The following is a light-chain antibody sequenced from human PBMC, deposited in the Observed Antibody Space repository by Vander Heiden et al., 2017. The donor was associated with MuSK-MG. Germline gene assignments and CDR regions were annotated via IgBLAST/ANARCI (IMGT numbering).Light chain of an antibody. J-gene: IGKJ2*01. CDR1: QSISNW. CDR3: QQYNSDPYT. Sequence: IQITQSPSTLSASVGDRVAITRRATQSISNWLAWYQQKPGKAPKLLIYKASTLESGVPLRFSGSGSGTEFTLTISSLQPDDFATYYCQQYNSDPYTFGQGTKLEI. CDR2: KAS. V-gene: IGKV1-5*03.